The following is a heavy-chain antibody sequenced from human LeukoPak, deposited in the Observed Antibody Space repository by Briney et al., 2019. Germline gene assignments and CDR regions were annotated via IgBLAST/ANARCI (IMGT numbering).Heavy chain of an antibody. CDR2: LSGSGNGT. J-gene: IGHJ4*02. CDR1: GFTFSNYA. V-gene: IGHV3-23*01. D-gene: IGHD2-15*01. CDR3: AKDTAALSFVIDS. Sequence: PGGPLRLSCAASGFTFSNYAMTWVRQAPVKGLEWVSALSGSGNGTYYADSVKGRFTISRDNSENTLYLRMNSLRAEDTAVYYCAKDTAALSFVIDSWGQGTLVTVSS.